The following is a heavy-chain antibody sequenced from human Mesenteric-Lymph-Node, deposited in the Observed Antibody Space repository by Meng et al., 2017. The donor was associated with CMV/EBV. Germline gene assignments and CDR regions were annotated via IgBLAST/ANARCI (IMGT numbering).Heavy chain of an antibody. Sequence: GGSLRLSCAASGFTSSDPYMDWVRQAPGKGLEWVGRTANKANSYTTEYAASVKGRFTISRDNSKNTLYLQMNSLKAEDTAVYYCARERRRPAARSANWFDPWGQGTLVTVSS. D-gene: IGHD2-2*01. V-gene: IGHV3-72*01. J-gene: IGHJ5*02. CDR1: GFTSSDPY. CDR3: ARERRRPAARSANWFDP. CDR2: TANKANSYTT.